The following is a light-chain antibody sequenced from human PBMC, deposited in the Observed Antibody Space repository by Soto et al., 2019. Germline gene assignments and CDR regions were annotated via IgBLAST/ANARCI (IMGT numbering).Light chain of an antibody. CDR2: KAS. Sequence: DIQMTQSPSTLSASVGDRVTITCRASQSISSWLAWYQQKPGKAPKLLIYKASSLESGVPSMFSGSGSETEVTLSISSLQPDDFATYYCQQYNSYPLTFGGGTKVEIK. CDR3: QQYNSYPLT. V-gene: IGKV1-5*03. CDR1: QSISSW. J-gene: IGKJ4*01.